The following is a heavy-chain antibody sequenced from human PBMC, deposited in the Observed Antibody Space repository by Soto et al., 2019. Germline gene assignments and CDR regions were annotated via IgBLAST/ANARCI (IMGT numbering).Heavy chain of an antibody. Sequence: PSETLSLTCTVSGGSISSGGYYWSWIRQHPGKGLEWIGYIYYSGSTYYNPSLKSRVTISVDTSKNQFSLKLSSVTAADTAVYYCAGDSSGWYNFDYWGQGTLVTVS. CDR2: IYYSGST. CDR3: AGDSSGWYNFDY. CDR1: GGSISSGGYY. J-gene: IGHJ4*02. V-gene: IGHV4-31*03. D-gene: IGHD6-19*01.